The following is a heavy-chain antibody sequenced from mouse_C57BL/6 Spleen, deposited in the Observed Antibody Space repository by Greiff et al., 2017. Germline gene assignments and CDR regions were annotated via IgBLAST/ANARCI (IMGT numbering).Heavy chain of an antibody. CDR3: ASSNYRYYAMDY. J-gene: IGHJ4*01. CDR2: IDPSDSYT. Sequence: QVQLQQPGAELVKPGASVKLSCKASGYTFTSYWMQWVKQRPGQGLEWIGEIDPSDSYTNYNQKFKGKATLTVDTSSSTAYMQLSSLTSEDSAVYYCASSNYRYYAMDYWGQGTSVTVSS. V-gene: IGHV1-50*01. D-gene: IGHD2-5*01. CDR1: GYTFTSYW.